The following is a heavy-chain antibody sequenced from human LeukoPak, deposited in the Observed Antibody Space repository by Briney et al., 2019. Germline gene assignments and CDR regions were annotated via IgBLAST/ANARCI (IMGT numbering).Heavy chain of an antibody. Sequence: ASVKVSCKVSGYTLTELSMHWVRQAPGKGLEWMGGFDPEDGETIYAQKFQGRVTMTEDTSTDTAYMELSSLRSEDTAVYYCARDSGSGYFHDAFDIWGQGTMVTVSS. J-gene: IGHJ3*02. D-gene: IGHD3-22*01. CDR2: FDPEDGET. V-gene: IGHV1-24*01. CDR1: GYTLTELS. CDR3: ARDSGSGYFHDAFDI.